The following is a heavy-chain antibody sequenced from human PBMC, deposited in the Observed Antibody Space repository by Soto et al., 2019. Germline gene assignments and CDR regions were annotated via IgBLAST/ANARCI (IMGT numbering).Heavy chain of an antibody. D-gene: IGHD5-12*01. Sequence: GGSLRLSCAASGFTFSSYWMSWVRQAPGKGLEWVANIKQDGSEKYYVDSVKGRFSISRDNAKNSLYLQMNSLRAEDTAVYYCARDPNIVATITAIYYYYGMDVWGQGTTVTVSS. CDR2: IKQDGSEK. J-gene: IGHJ6*02. CDR3: ARDPNIVATITAIYYYYGMDV. V-gene: IGHV3-7*01. CDR1: GFTFSSYW.